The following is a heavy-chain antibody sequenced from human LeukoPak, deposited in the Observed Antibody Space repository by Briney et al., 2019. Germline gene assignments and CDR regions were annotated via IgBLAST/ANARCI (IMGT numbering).Heavy chain of an antibody. CDR2: ISSSSSTI. V-gene: IGHV3-48*01. Sequence: GGSLRLSCAASGFNFGSYSMTWVRQAPGKGLEWVSYISSSSSTIYYADSVKGRFTISRDNAKNSLYLQMNSLRAEDTAVYYCARSSSGGSPHYFDYWGQGTLVTVSS. J-gene: IGHJ4*02. CDR3: ARSSSGGSPHYFDY. D-gene: IGHD2-15*01. CDR1: GFNFGSYS.